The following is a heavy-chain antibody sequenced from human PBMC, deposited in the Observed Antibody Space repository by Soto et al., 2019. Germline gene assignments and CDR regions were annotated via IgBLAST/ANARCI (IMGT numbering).Heavy chain of an antibody. V-gene: IGHV1-18*01. CDR2: ISAYNGNT. J-gene: IGHJ6*03. CDR1: GYTFTSYG. CDR3: ARVEWFSGTGFWSGSPMDV. D-gene: IGHD3-3*01. Sequence: GALVKVSCKASGYTFTSYGISWVRQAPGQGLEWMGWISAYNGNTNYAQKLQGRVTMTTDTSTSTAYMELRSLRSDDTAVYYCARVEWFSGTGFWSGSPMDVWGKGTTVTSP.